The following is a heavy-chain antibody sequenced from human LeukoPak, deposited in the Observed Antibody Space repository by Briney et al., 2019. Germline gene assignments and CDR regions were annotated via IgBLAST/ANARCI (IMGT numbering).Heavy chain of an antibody. CDR2: FDPEDGET. J-gene: IGHJ4*02. D-gene: IGHD6-6*01. CDR3: ATDQFQAPYYFDY. CDR1: GYTLTKLS. Sequence: GASVKVSCKVSGYTLTKLSMHWVRQAPGKGGEGMGGFDPEDGETIYAQKFQGRVTVTEDTSTDTAYMELSSLRSEDTAVYYCATDQFQAPYYFDYWGQGTLVTVSS. V-gene: IGHV1-24*01.